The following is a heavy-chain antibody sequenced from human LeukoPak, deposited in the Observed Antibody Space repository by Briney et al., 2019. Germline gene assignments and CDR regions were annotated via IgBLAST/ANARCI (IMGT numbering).Heavy chain of an antibody. Sequence: GGSLRLSCAASGFXFSNYAISWVRQAPGKGLEWVSSISDSGGSTYYADSVKGRFTISRDNSKNTLYLEMNSLRAEDTAVYYCAKTWVGWLWDFDYWGQGTLVTVSS. J-gene: IGHJ4*02. D-gene: IGHD3-3*01. CDR1: GFXFSNYA. CDR3: AKTWVGWLWDFDY. CDR2: ISDSGGST. V-gene: IGHV3-23*01.